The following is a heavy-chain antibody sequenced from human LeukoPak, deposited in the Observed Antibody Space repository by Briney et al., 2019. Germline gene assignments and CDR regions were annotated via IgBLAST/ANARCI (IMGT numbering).Heavy chain of an antibody. J-gene: IGHJ4*02. D-gene: IGHD3-16*01. CDR2: IYYSGRT. V-gene: IGHV4-59*01. CDR3: ARGKGYFDY. CDR1: GGSISSYY. Sequence: SETLSLTCTVSGGSISSYYWSWIRQSPGKGLECIGYIYYSGRTNYNPSLKSRVTMSVDTSKNQFSLKLTSVTAADTAVYYCARGKGYFDYWGQGTLVTVSS.